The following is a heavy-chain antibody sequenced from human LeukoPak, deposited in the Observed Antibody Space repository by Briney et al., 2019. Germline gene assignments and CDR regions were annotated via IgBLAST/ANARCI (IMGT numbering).Heavy chain of an antibody. J-gene: IGHJ4*02. D-gene: IGHD4-11*01. CDR2: IYYSGST. V-gene: IGHV4-59*08. CDR3: ARHRGYSNYFDY. Sequence: PSETLSLTCTVSGGSISSYCWSWIRQPPGKGLEWIGYIYYSGSTNYNPSLKSRVTISVDTSKNQFSLKLSSVTAADTAVYYCARHRGYSNYFDYWGQGTLVTVSS. CDR1: GGSISSYC.